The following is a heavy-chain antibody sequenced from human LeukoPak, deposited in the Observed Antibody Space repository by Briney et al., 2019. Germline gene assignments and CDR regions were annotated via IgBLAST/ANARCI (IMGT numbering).Heavy chain of an antibody. J-gene: IGHJ4*02. D-gene: IGHD3-9*01. CDR1: GGSISSYY. V-gene: IGHV4-59*08. Sequence: SETLSLTCTVSGGSISSYYWSWIRQPPGKGLEWIGYIYYSGSTNYNPSLKSRVTISVDTSKNQFSLKLSSVTAADTAVYYCARVYYDILTGYQHFDYWGQGTLVTVSS. CDR2: IYYSGST. CDR3: ARVYYDILTGYQHFDY.